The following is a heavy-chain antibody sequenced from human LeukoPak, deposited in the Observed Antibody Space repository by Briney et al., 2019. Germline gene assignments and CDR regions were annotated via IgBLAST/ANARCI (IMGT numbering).Heavy chain of an antibody. D-gene: IGHD4-17*01. J-gene: IGHJ5*02. CDR3: ARKEDGDYVHWFDP. CDR2: INPNSGGT. CDR1: GYTFTGYY. Sequence: ASVKVSCKASGYTFTGYYMHWVRQAPGQGLEWMGWINPNSGGTNYAQKFQGRVTMTGDTSISTAYMELSRLRSDDTAVYYCARKEDGDYVHWFDPWGQGTLVTVSS. V-gene: IGHV1-2*02.